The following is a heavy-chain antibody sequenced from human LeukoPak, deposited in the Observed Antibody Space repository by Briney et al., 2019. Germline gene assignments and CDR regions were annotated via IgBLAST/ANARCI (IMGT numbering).Heavy chain of an antibody. V-gene: IGHV4-39*07. Sequence: PSETLSLTCTVSGGSISSSSYYWGWIRQPPGKGLEWIGSIYYSGSTYYNPSLKSRVTISVDTSKNQFSLKLSSVTAADTAVYYCARDRLLADGYNYEWDYWGQGTLVTVSS. J-gene: IGHJ4*02. CDR1: GGSISSSSYY. CDR3: ARDRLLADGYNYEWDY. CDR2: IYYSGST. D-gene: IGHD5-24*01.